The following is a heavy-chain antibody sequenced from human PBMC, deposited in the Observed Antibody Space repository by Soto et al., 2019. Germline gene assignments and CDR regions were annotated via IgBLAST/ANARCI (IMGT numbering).Heavy chain of an antibody. Sequence: EVQLLESGGGLVQPGGSLRLSCAASGFTFSSYAMSWVRQAPGKGVEWVSAISGSGGSTYYADSVKGRFTISRDNSKNTLYLQMNSLRAEDTAVYYCAKEGWQWLPREVAFFDYWGQGTLVTVSS. J-gene: IGHJ4*02. CDR1: GFTFSSYA. CDR3: AKEGWQWLPREVAFFDY. V-gene: IGHV3-23*01. CDR2: ISGSGGST. D-gene: IGHD6-19*01.